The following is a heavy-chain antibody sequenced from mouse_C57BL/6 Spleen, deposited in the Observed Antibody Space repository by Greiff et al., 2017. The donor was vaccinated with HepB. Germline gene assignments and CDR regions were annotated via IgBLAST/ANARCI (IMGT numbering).Heavy chain of an antibody. V-gene: IGHV1-53*01. CDR3: ARSLSYYGSSYRYFDV. D-gene: IGHD1-1*01. CDR2: INPSNGGT. CDR1: GYTFTSYW. Sequence: QVQLQQPGTELVKPGASVKLSCKASGYTFTSYWMHWVKQRPGQGLEWIGNINPSNGGTNYNEKFKSKATLTVDKSSSTAYMQLSSLTSEDSAVYYCARSLSYYGSSYRYFDVWGTGTTVTVSS. J-gene: IGHJ1*03.